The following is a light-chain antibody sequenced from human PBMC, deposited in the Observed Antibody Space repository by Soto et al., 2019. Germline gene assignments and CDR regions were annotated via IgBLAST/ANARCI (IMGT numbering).Light chain of an antibody. CDR3: QQYNSYWT. CDR1: QGITTY. J-gene: IGKJ1*01. Sequence: DIQMTQSPSSLSASVGDRVTITCRASQGITTYLDWYQQTAGEAPKLLIYAAARLQTGVPSRFSGSRSGPDFTLTISSLQPEDFATYYCQQYNSYWTFGQGTKVDIK. V-gene: IGKV1-39*01. CDR2: AAA.